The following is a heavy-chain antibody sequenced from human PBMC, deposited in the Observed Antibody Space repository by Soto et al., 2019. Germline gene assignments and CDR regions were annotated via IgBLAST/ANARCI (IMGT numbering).Heavy chain of an antibody. D-gene: IGHD6-6*01. V-gene: IGHV3-30-3*01. CDR1: GFTFSSYT. CDR3: ARENRMPQSIAARQGAFDI. Sequence: GGSLRLSCAASGFTFSSYTMHWVRQAPGKGLEWVAVISYDGSNKYYADSVKGRFTISRDNSKNTLYLQMNSLRAEDTAVYYCARENRMPQSIAARQGAFDIWGQGTMVTVSS. J-gene: IGHJ3*02. CDR2: ISYDGSNK.